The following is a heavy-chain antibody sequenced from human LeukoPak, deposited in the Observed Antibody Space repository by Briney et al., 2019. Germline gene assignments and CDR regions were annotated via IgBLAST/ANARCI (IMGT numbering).Heavy chain of an antibody. V-gene: IGHV4-31*03. CDR3: ARDRAAAGRAEYFQH. CDR2: IYYSGSN. Sequence: MSSQTLSLTCTVSGVSISSGGYYWSWIRQHTGKGLESIGYIYYSGSNYYNPSLKSRVTISVDTSKNQFSLKLSSVTAADTAVYYCARDRAAAGRAEYFQHWGQGTLVSVFS. J-gene: IGHJ1*01. CDR1: GVSISSGGYY. D-gene: IGHD6-13*01.